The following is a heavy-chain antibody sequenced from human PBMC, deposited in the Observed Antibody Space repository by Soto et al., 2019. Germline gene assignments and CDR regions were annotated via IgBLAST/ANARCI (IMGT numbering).Heavy chain of an antibody. D-gene: IGHD3-22*01. J-gene: IGHJ3*02. Sequence: SDTLSLTCAASGGSVNTAGYSWSWIRQPPVKGLEWIGYIYHSGSAYYNPSPKSRVTISLDRSNNHFSLKLISVTAADTAVYYCARVPIYYDSSGYYHYGTFDIWGEGTMVTVSS. CDR2: IYHSGSA. CDR3: ARVPIYYDSSGYYHYGTFDI. CDR1: GGSVNTAGYS. V-gene: IGHV4-30-2*01.